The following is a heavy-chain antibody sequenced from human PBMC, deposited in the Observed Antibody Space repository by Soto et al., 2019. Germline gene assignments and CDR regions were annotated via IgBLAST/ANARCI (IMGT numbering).Heavy chain of an antibody. CDR1: GYTFTSYA. J-gene: IGHJ4*02. D-gene: IGHD6-13*01. V-gene: IGHV1-3*01. Sequence: QVQLVQSGAEVKKPGASVKVSCKASGYTFTSYAMHWVRQAPGQRLEWMGWINAGNGNTKYSQKFQGRVTITRDTSASTAYTELSSLRSEDTAVYYCARDIMAAAPDYWGQGTLVTVSS. CDR2: INAGNGNT. CDR3: ARDIMAAAPDY.